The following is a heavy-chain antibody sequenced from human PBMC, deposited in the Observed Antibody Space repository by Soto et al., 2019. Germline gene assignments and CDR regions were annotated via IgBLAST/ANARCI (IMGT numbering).Heavy chain of an antibody. CDR1: GFTFTSSA. CDR3: AADENYGASFDY. D-gene: IGHD3-10*01. J-gene: IGHJ4*02. V-gene: IGHV1-58*01. CDR2: IVVGSGNT. Sequence: SVKVSCKASGFTFTSSAVQWVRQARGQRLEWIGWIVVGSGNTNYAQKFQERVTITRDMSTSTAYMELSSLRSEDTAVYYCAADENYGASFDYWGQGTLVTVSS.